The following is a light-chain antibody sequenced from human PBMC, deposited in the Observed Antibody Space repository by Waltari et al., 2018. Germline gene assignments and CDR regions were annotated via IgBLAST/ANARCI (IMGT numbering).Light chain of an antibody. CDR1: TRTSGFG. J-gene: IGLJ2*01. V-gene: IGLV4-69*01. Sequence: LSLPQSTSASAALAASVKPASPLCTRTSGFGIARLHQQPERGPRYLMKLNSDGSHSKGDEIPDRFSGSSSGAERYLTISSLQSEDEAAYYCQTWGPGIGTFGGGTQLTVL. CDR2: LNSDGSH. CDR3: QTWGPGIGT.